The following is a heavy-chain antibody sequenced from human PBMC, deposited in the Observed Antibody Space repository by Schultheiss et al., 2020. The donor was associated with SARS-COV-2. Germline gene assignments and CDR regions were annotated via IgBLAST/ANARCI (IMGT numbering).Heavy chain of an antibody. V-gene: IGHV3-23*01. CDR1: GFTFSSYW. J-gene: IGHJ4*02. CDR3: AKNLGGYYDILTGSIDY. CDR2: ISGSGGST. Sequence: GGSLRLSCAASGFTFSSYWMSWVRQAPGKGLEWVSAISGSGGSTYYADSVKGRFTISRDNSKNTLYLQMNSLRAEDTAVYYCAKNLGGYYDILTGSIDYWGQGTLVTVSS. D-gene: IGHD3-9*01.